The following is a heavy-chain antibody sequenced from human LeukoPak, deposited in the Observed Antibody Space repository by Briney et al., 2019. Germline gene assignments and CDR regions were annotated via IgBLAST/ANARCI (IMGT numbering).Heavy chain of an antibody. D-gene: IGHD4-17*01. J-gene: IGHJ6*02. Sequence: PGGSLRLSCAASGFTVSSNYMSWVRQAPGKGLEWVSVIYSGGSTYYADSVKGRFTISRDNSKNTLYLQMNSLRAEDTAVYYCAREDYGDYYYYGMDVWGQGTTVTVSS. CDR3: AREDYGDYYYYGMDV. CDR2: IYSGGST. CDR1: GFTVSSNY. V-gene: IGHV3-53*01.